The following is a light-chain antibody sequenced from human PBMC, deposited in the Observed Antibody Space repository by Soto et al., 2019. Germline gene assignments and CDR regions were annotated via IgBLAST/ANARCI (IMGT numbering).Light chain of an antibody. J-gene: IGKJ5*01. CDR1: QSVSSSY. CDR3: QQYGSPTIT. V-gene: IGKV3-20*01. Sequence: EIGVTQSPGTLSLSPGERATLSFRASQSVSSSYLAWYQQKPGQAPRLLIYGASSRATGIPDRFSGSGSGTDFTLTISRLEPEDFAVYYCQQYGSPTITFGQGTRLEIK. CDR2: GAS.